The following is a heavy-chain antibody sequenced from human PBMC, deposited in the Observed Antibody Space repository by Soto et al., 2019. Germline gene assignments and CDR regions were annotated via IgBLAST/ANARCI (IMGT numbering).Heavy chain of an antibody. V-gene: IGHV1-18*01. CDR3: ARDSRYVGEFDY. D-gene: IGHD1-1*01. CDR2: ISAYNGNT. Sequence: GASVKVSCKASGDTFSTYTITWMRQAPGQGLEWMGWISAYNGNTNYAQKLQGRVTMTTDTSTSTAYMELRSLRSDDTAVYYCARDSRYVGEFDYWGQGTLVTVSS. CDR1: GDTFSTYT. J-gene: IGHJ4*02.